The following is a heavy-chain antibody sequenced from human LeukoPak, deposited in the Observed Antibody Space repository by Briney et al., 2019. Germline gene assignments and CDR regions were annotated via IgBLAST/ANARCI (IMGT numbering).Heavy chain of an antibody. D-gene: IGHD6-13*01. V-gene: IGHV3-30-3*02. CDR1: GFTFSSYA. J-gene: IGHJ4*02. CDR2: ISYDGNKK. Sequence: PGGSLRLSCAASGFTFSSYAMHWVRQAPGKGLEWVAVISYDGNKKYYADSVKGRFTISRDNSKNTLYLQMHSLGVEDRALYYCTKDLYDWVGAAAYLRPNFDYWGQGTLVTVSS. CDR3: TKDLYDWVGAAAYLRPNFDY.